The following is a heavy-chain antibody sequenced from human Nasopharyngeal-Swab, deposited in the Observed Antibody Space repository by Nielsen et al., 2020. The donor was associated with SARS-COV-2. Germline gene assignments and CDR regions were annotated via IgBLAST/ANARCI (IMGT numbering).Heavy chain of an antibody. CDR2: IIPVFGTT. CDR1: GGTFNSYA. J-gene: IGHJ6*03. CDR3: ARESGSSQYSAYYMDV. V-gene: IGHV1-69*06. D-gene: IGHD2-15*01. Sequence: SVQVSCKPSGGTFNSYAFSWVRQAPGQGLEWMGRIIPVFGTTTYAQDFQGRVTITADNSTATAYMQLSSLRSEDTAVYYCARESGSSQYSAYYMDVWGKGTAVTVSS.